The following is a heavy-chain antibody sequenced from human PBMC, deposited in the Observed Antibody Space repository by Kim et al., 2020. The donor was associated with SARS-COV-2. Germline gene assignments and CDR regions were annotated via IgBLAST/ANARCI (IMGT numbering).Heavy chain of an antibody. D-gene: IGHD4-17*01. V-gene: IGHV4-39*01. Sequence: SETLSLTCTVSGTSISSSGYYWGWIRQPPGKGLEWIGTIFYSGTTYYNPSLKSRVTISVDTSKNQFSLKMISVTAADTAVYYCARHPAMTTVLFDPCGQGTLVTVSS. CDR2: IFYSGTT. CDR3: ARHPAMTTVLFDP. CDR1: GTSISSSGYY. J-gene: IGHJ5*02.